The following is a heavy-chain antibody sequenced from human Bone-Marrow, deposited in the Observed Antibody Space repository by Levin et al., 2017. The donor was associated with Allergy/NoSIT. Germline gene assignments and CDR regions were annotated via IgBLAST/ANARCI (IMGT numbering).Heavy chain of an antibody. D-gene: IGHD6-13*01. Sequence: GESLKISCKVSGYTLTELSMHWVRQAPGKGLEWMGGFDPEDGETIYAQKFQGRVTMTEDTSTDTAYMELSSLRSEDTAVYYCATAGPGYSSSWRHDAFDIWGQGTMVTVSS. J-gene: IGHJ3*02. CDR3: ATAGPGYSSSWRHDAFDI. V-gene: IGHV1-24*01. CDR1: GYTLTELS. CDR2: FDPEDGET.